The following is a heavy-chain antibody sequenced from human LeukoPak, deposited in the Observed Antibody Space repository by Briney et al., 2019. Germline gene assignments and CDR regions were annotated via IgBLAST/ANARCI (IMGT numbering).Heavy chain of an antibody. CDR3: AREDYGDYYFDY. CDR1: GFTFNDYW. V-gene: IGHV3-74*01. Sequence: GGSLRLSCAASGFTFNDYWMHWVRQAPGKELVWVSRIYTDGRSTSYADSVKGRFTISRDDAKNTLYLEMNSLRADDTAVYYCAREDYGDYYFDYWGQGTLVTVSS. J-gene: IGHJ4*02. CDR2: IYTDGRST. D-gene: IGHD4-17*01.